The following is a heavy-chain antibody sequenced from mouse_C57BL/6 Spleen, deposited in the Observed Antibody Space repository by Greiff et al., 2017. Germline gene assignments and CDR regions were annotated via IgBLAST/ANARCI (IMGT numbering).Heavy chain of an antibody. V-gene: IGHV5-17*01. CDR2: ISSGSSTI. CDR1: GFTFSDYG. J-gene: IGHJ3*01. Sequence: EVQLVESGGGLVKPGGSLKLSCAASGFTFSDYGMHWVRQAPEKGLEWVAYISSGSSTIYYADTVKGRFTSSRDNAKNTLFLQMTSLSSEETAMYYCARITFAYWGQGTLVTVSA. CDR3: ARITFAY.